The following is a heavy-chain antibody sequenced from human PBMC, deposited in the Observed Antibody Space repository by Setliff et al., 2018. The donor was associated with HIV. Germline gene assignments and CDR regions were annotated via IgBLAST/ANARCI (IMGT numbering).Heavy chain of an antibody. J-gene: IGHJ4*02. Sequence: LRLSCAVSGLTVNTNYMNWVRQAPGKGLEWVSGIQRDGITSPTNYADSVKGRFTISRDNSKNTVWLQMNSLRAEDTAVYYCVGFGPLRYTDYWGQGTLVTVSS. CDR1: GLTVNTNY. CDR3: VGFGPLRYTDY. D-gene: IGHD1-1*01. V-gene: IGHV3-66*02. CDR2: IQRDGIT.